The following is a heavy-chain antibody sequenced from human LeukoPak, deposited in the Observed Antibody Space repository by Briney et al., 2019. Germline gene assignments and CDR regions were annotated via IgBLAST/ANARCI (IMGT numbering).Heavy chain of an antibody. CDR1: GYTFTDYY. D-gene: IGHD6-19*01. J-gene: IGHJ4*02. Sequence: ASVKVSCTASGYTFTDYYIHWLRQAPGQGLEWMGIINPSGGSTSYAQKFQGRVTMTRDTSASTVYMELSSLRSEDTAVYYCAREPNSSGWDSFDYWGQGTLVTVSS. CDR2: INPSGGST. CDR3: AREPNSSGWDSFDY. V-gene: IGHV1-46*01.